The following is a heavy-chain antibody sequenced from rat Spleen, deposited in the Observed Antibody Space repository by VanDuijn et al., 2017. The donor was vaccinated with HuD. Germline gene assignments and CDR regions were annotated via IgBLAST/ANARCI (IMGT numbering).Heavy chain of an antibody. D-gene: IGHD1-11*01. V-gene: IGHV2-43*01. CDR1: GFSLTSYH. CDR2: IWNGGNT. Sequence: QVQLKESGPGLVQPSQTLSLTCTVSGFSLTSYHVSWVRQPPGKGLEWMGVIWNGGNTDYNSPLKSRLSISRDTSKSQVLLEMSSLQTEDTTTYYCAREGDYAYYFDYWGQGVMVTVSS. CDR3: AREGDYAYYFDY. J-gene: IGHJ2*01.